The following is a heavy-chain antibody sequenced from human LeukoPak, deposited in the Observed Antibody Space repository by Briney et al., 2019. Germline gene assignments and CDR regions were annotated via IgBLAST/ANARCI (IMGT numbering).Heavy chain of an antibody. J-gene: IGHJ4*02. CDR2: INHSGST. V-gene: IGHV4-34*01. D-gene: IGHD6-19*01. Sequence: SETLSLTCAVYGGSFSGYYWSWIRQPPGKGLEWIGEINHSGSTNYNPSLKSRVTISVDTSKNQFSLKLSSVTAADTAVYYCASRGRAVAGTYFDYWGQGPLVTVSS. CDR1: GGSFSGYY. CDR3: ASRGRAVAGTYFDY.